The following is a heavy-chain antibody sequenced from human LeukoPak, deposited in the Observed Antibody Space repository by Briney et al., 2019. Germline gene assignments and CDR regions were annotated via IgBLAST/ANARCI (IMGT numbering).Heavy chain of an antibody. Sequence: ASVTVSCKASGYTFTNYGISWVRQAPGQGLEWMGWISAYSGNTNNAQNLQGRVTMTTDTSTSTAYMELRSLRSDDTAVYYCARAPDDYDFWSGPFDYWGRGTLVTVSS. CDR1: GYTFTNYG. V-gene: IGHV1-18*01. D-gene: IGHD3-3*01. CDR3: ARAPDDYDFWSGPFDY. CDR2: ISAYSGNT. J-gene: IGHJ4*02.